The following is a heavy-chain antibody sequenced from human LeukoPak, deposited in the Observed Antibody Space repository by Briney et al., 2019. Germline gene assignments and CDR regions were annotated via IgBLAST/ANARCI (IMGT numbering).Heavy chain of an antibody. Sequence: GGSLRLSCAASGFTFSSYGMHWVRQAPGKGLEWVAFIRYDGSNKYYADSVKGRFTISRDNSKNTLYLQMNSLRAEDTAVYYCAKDQIVVVVAASTFDYWGQGTLVTVSS. J-gene: IGHJ4*02. CDR3: AKDQIVVVVAASTFDY. CDR2: IRYDGSNK. CDR1: GFTFSSYG. D-gene: IGHD2-15*01. V-gene: IGHV3-30*02.